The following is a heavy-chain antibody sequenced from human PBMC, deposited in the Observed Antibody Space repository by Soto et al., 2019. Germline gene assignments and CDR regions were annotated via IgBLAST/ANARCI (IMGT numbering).Heavy chain of an antibody. D-gene: IGHD3-3*01. CDR3: ARDQRYYDFWSGSTPYYYFGMDV. V-gene: IGHV4-59*01. J-gene: IGHJ6*02. Sequence: PSETMSLTCTVSGGSISSYYWSWIRQPPGKGLEWIGYIYYSGSTNYNPSLKSRVTISVDTSKNQFSLKLSSVTAADTAVYYCARDQRYYDFWSGSTPYYYFGMDVWGQGTTVTVSS. CDR2: IYYSGST. CDR1: GGSISSYY.